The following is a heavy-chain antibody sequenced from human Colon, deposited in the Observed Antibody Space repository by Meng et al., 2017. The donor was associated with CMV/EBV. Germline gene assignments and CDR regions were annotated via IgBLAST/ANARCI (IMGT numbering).Heavy chain of an antibody. J-gene: IGHJ4*02. V-gene: IGHV1-2*02. CDR1: GYTFTGYY. CDR2: INPNNGGT. D-gene: IGHD6-13*01. Sequence: ASVKVSCKASGYTFTGYYMHWVRQAPGQGLEWMGWINPNNGGTNYAQKFQGRVTMTRDTSITTAYMELSRLRSDDAAVFYCARSITIAAAPDYWGRGTLVTVSS. CDR3: ARSITIAAAPDY.